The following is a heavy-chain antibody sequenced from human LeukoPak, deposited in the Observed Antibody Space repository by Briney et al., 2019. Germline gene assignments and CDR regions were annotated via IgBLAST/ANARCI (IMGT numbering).Heavy chain of an antibody. CDR1: GGSISSGSYY. Sequence: PSQTLSLTCTVSGGSISSGSYYWSWIRQPAGKGLEWIGRIYTSGSTNYNPSLKSRVTISVDTSKNQFSLKLSSVTAADTAVYYCARAGYYDGWFDPWGQGTLVTVSS. J-gene: IGHJ5*02. V-gene: IGHV4-61*02. CDR3: ARAGYYDGWFDP. D-gene: IGHD3-22*01. CDR2: IYTSGST.